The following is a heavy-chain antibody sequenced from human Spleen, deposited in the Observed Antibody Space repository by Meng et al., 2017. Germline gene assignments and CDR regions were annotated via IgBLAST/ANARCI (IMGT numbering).Heavy chain of an antibody. CDR2: IGHSGFT. CDR1: GGSISTSGYY. V-gene: IGHV4-39*01. Sequence: QPQLQESGPGRVRPSEALSLTCSVSGGSISTSGYYWGWIRQPPGKGLEWIGSIGHSGFTYYTPSLKSRVTVSIDTSRNQFSLWLTSVTAADTAVYYCVRSSAWVRTGFDPWGQGTLVTVSS. D-gene: IGHD6-19*01. J-gene: IGHJ5*02. CDR3: VRSSAWVRTGFDP.